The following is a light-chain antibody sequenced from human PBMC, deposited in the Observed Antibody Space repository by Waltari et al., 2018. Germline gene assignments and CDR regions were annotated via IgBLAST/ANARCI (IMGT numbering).Light chain of an antibody. V-gene: IGLV2-14*03. J-gene: IGLJ3*02. Sequence: QSALTQPASVSGSPGQSITISCTGTSSDIGNYNYVSWFQHHPGKAPKVGIYDVTGRPSGVSSRLSGSKSGNTASLTISGLQAEDEADYYCNSFTRSNTWVFGGGTKLTVL. CDR1: SSDIGNYNY. CDR3: NSFTRSNTWV. CDR2: DVT.